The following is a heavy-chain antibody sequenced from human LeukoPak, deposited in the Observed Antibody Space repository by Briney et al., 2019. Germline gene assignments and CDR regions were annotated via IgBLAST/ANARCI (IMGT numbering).Heavy chain of an antibody. J-gene: IGHJ4*02. CDR2: ISTDGSQT. V-gene: IGHV3-74*01. CDR3: VRSLRSADF. Sequence: PGGSLRLSCAASGFTFSSYWMHWVRQAPGKGLMWVSQISTDGSQTFYADSVKGRFTISRDNAKNTLFLQMDSLRPEDTAVYYCVRSLRSADFWGQGTLVTVSS. CDR1: GFTFSSYW.